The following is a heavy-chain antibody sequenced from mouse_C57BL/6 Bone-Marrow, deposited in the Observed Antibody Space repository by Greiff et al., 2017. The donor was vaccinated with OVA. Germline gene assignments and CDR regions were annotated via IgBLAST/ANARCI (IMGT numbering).Heavy chain of an antibody. Sequence: RVKPGASVKLSCKASGYTFTEYTIHWVKQRSGQGLEWIGWFYPGSGSIKYNEKFKDKATLTADKSSSTVYMELSRLTSEDSAVYFCARHEERLRRLAWFAYWGQGTLVTVSA. D-gene: IGHD2-4*01. CDR1: GYTFTEYT. CDR3: ARHEERLRRLAWFAY. CDR2: FYPGSGSI. V-gene: IGHV1-62-2*01. J-gene: IGHJ3*01.